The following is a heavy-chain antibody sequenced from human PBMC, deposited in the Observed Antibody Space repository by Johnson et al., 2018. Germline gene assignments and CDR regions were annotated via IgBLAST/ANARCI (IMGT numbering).Heavy chain of an antibody. D-gene: IGHD2-15*01. J-gene: IGHJ6*02. CDR1: GFTFSSYA. CDR2: ISGSGGST. V-gene: IGHV3-23*01. CDR3: ARVRVGGMDV. Sequence: EVQLLESGGGLVQPGGSLRLSCAASGFTFSSYAMSWVRQAPGKGLEWVSAISGSGGSTYYAASVKGRFTISRANAKNSLYLQMNSLRAEDTAVYYCARVRVGGMDVWGQGTTVTVSS.